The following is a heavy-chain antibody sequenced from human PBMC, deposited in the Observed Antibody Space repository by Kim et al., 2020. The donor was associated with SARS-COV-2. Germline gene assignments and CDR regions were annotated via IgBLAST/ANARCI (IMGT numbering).Heavy chain of an antibody. J-gene: IGHJ4*02. Sequence: GGSLRLSCAASGFPFSGRSMNWVRQTPGKGPECISYISAAGDYIYYPDSVKGRFTISRDNAKNSLSLQMNNLRAEDTAVYFCATDSDYGLDYWGQGTLVT. V-gene: IGHV3-21*01. CDR3: ATDSDYGLDY. D-gene: IGHD4-17*01. CDR1: GFPFSGRS. CDR2: ISAAGDYI.